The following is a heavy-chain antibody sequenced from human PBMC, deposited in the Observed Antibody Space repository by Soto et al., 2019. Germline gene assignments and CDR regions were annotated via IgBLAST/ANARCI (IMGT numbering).Heavy chain of an antibody. CDR1: GDPITSGGYY. J-gene: IGHJ4*02. CDR3: EVRHSYDSSGYYSYFDY. V-gene: IGHV4-31*03. Sequence: SETLSLTCTVSGDPITSGGYYWSWIRQDPEKGLEWIGCIYYSGNTYYSPSLKSRVTISVDTSKNQFSLKLSSVTAADTAVYYCEVRHSYDSSGYYSYFDYWGQGTRVNVPS. D-gene: IGHD3-22*01. CDR2: IYYSGNT.